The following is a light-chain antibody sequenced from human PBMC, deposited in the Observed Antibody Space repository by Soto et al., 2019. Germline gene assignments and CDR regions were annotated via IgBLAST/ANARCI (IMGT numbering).Light chain of an antibody. CDR3: QQYNGYRWT. CDR2: DAS. Sequence: DIQMTQSPSTLSASVGDRVTITCRAGQSISSWLAWYQQKPGKAPKLLIYDASSLESGVPSRFSGSGSGTEFTLTISSLQPDDFATYYCQQYNGYRWTFGQGTKVDIK. CDR1: QSISSW. V-gene: IGKV1-5*01. J-gene: IGKJ1*01.